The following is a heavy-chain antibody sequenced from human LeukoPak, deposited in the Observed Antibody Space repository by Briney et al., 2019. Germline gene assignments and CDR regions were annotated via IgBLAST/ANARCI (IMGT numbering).Heavy chain of an antibody. D-gene: IGHD3-22*01. J-gene: IGHJ4*02. CDR3: AMRKPYDSSGPFDY. Sequence: APVKVSCKASGYTFTSYAMHWVRQAPGQRLEWMGWINAGNGNTKYSQKFQGRVTITRDTSASTAYMELGSLRSEDTAMYYCAMRKPYDSSGPFDYWGQGTLVTVSS. CDR2: INAGNGNT. CDR1: GYTFTSYA. V-gene: IGHV1-3*01.